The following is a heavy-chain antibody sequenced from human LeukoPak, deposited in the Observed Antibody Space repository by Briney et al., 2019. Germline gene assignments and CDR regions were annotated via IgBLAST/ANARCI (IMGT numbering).Heavy chain of an antibody. Sequence: SETLSLTCTVSGDSITSYYWSWIRQSAEKGLEWIGRIYTTGTTSYNPSLKGRVTVSVDTSKNQFFLKLRSVTAADTAVYYCARDVGASNFDSWGQGVQVTVSS. D-gene: IGHD1-26*01. CDR3: ARDVGASNFDS. CDR1: GDSITSYY. V-gene: IGHV4-4*07. J-gene: IGHJ4*02. CDR2: IYTTGTT.